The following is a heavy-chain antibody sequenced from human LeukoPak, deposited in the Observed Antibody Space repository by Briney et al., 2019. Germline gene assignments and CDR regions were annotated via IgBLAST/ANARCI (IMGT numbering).Heavy chain of an antibody. D-gene: IGHD3-22*01. V-gene: IGHV4-30-4*01. CDR2: IYYSGST. CDR3: ARERRHYYDSSGPLGY. CDR1: GGSISSGDYY. J-gene: IGHJ4*02. Sequence: SETLSLTCTVSGGSISSGDYYWSWIRQPPGKGLEWLGYIYYSGSTYYNPSLKSRVTISVDTSKNQFSLKLSSVTAADTAVYYCARERRHYYDSSGPLGYWGQGTLVTVSS.